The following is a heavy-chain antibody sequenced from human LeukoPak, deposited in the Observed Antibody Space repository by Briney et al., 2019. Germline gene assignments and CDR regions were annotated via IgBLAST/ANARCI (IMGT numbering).Heavy chain of an antibody. CDR1: GGSISSYY. CDR3: VRDPGYYYDSSGYPTDAFDI. CDR2: IYYSGST. Sequence: SETLSLTCTVPGGSISSYYWSWIRQPPGKGLEWIGYIYYSGSTNYNPSLKSRVTISVDTSKSQFSLKLSSVTAADTAVYYCVRDPGYYYDSSGYPTDAFDIWGQGTMVTVSS. D-gene: IGHD3-22*01. V-gene: IGHV4-59*01. J-gene: IGHJ3*02.